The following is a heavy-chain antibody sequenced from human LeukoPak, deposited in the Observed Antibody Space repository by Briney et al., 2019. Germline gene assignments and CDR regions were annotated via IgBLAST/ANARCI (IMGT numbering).Heavy chain of an antibody. CDR2: ISGSGGST. CDR3: AKAPIRVVRGVIFDY. J-gene: IGHJ4*02. CDR1: GFTVSSNY. Sequence: GGSLRLSCAASGFTVSSNYMSWVRQAPGKGLEWVSAISGSGGSTYYADSVKGRFTISRDNSKNTLYLQMNSLRAGDTPVYYCAKAPIRVVRGVIFDYWGQGTLVTVSS. D-gene: IGHD3-10*01. V-gene: IGHV3-23*01.